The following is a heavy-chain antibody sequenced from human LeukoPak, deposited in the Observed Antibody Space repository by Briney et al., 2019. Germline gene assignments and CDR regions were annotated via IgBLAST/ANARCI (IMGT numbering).Heavy chain of an antibody. CDR1: GFTVSSNY. J-gene: IGHJ4*02. CDR2: IYSGGST. D-gene: IGHD6-13*01. V-gene: IGHV3-66*01. Sequence: GGSLRLSCAASGFTVSSNYMSWVRQAPGKGVEWVSVIYSGGSTYYADSVKGRFTISRDNSKNTLYLQMNSLRAEDTAVYYCARMSPQYSSSSVDYWGQGTLVTVSS. CDR3: ARMSPQYSSSSVDY.